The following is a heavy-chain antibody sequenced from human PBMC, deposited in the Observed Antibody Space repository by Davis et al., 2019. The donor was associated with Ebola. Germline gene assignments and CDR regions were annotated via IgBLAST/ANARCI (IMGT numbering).Heavy chain of an antibody. CDR1: GFTVTSNY. CDR2: IYSGGST. Sequence: SPKISCAASGFTVTSNYMSWVRQAPGKGLEWVSVIYSGGSTFYADSVKGRFTISRDNSKNTLFLQMNSLRAEDTAVYYCATSPGTFEIWGQGKMVTVSS. CDR3: ATSPGTFEI. J-gene: IGHJ3*02. D-gene: IGHD1-26*01. V-gene: IGHV3-53*01.